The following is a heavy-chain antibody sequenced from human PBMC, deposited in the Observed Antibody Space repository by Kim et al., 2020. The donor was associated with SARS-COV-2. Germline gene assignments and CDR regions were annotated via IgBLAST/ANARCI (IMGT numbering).Heavy chain of an antibody. V-gene: IGHV3-23*01. D-gene: IGHD2-21*01. J-gene: IGHJ6*02. Sequence: VKGRFTISRDSAKNTLYLQMNSLRAEDTAVYYCAKARAHIVVVIAAGMDVWGQGTTVTVSS. CDR3: AKARAHIVVVIAAGMDV.